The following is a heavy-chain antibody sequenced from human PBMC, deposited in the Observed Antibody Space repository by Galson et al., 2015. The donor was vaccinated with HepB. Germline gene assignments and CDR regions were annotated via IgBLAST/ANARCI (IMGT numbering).Heavy chain of an antibody. CDR1: GFTFSSYS. CDR3: ARGYSGSFSYCYYYGMDV. Sequence: SLRLSCAASGFTFSSYSINWVRQAPGKGLEWVSYIRSSSSTIYYADSVKGRFTISRDNAKKSLYLQMNSLRAEDTAVYYCARGYSGSFSYCYYYGMDVWGQGTTVTVSS. V-gene: IGHV3-48*04. J-gene: IGHJ6*02. CDR2: IRSSSSTI. D-gene: IGHD3-10*01.